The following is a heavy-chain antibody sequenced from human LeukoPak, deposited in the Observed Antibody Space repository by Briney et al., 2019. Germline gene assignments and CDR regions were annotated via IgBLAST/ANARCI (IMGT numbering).Heavy chain of an antibody. V-gene: IGHV3-73*01. Sequence: PGGSLRLSCAAFGFTLSDCAMHWVRQASGKGLEWVGLIRTKGANYATAYAASVRGRFLISRDDSSNLAYLQMNSLKNDDTAVYYCTRDGGSYSHLDNWGPGTRVTVSS. CDR1: GFTLSDCA. J-gene: IGHJ4*02. CDR2: IRTKGANYAT. D-gene: IGHD1-26*01. CDR3: TRDGGSYSHLDN.